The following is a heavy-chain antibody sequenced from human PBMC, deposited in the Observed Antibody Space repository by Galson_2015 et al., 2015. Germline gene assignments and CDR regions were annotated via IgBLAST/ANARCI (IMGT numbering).Heavy chain of an antibody. V-gene: IGHV3-21*01. D-gene: IGHD3-3*01. CDR3: ARQILDYDFWSGYYPTNFDY. J-gene: IGHJ4*02. CDR1: EFTFSSYY. Sequence: SLRLSCAASEFTFSSYYMSWVRQAPGKGLEWVSSISSTTTYIYHADSVKGRFTISRDNAKNSLYLRMNSLGAEDTAVYYCARQILDYDFWSGYYPTNFDYWGQGTLVTASS. CDR2: ISSTTTYI.